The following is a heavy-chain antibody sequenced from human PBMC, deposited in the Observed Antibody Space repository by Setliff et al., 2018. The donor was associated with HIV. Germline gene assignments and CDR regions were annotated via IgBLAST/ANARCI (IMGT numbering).Heavy chain of an antibody. CDR3: AREIWIQVVHVPYGLDF. D-gene: IGHD4-17*01. V-gene: IGHV4-4*07. CDR1: GGSISSYY. CDR2: IYTSGST. J-gene: IGHJ4*02. Sequence: PSETLSLTCTVSGGSISSYYWSWIRQPAGKGLEWIGRIYTSGSTNYNPSLKSRVTMSVDTSKNQFSLKVRYVTAADTAIYYCAREIWIQVVHVPYGLDFWGQGTLVTSPQ.